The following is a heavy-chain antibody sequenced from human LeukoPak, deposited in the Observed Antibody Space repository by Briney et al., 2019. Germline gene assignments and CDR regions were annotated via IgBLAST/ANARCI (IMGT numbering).Heavy chain of an antibody. J-gene: IGHJ4*02. CDR2: INPNSGGT. CDR3: ARDDYGGYVGSRAGY. Sequence: ASVKVSCKASGYTFTGYYMHWVRQAPGQELEWMGWINPNSGGTNYAQKFQGRVTMTRDTSISTAYMELSRLRSDDTAVYYCARDDYGGYVGSRAGYWGQGTLVTVSS. D-gene: IGHD4-17*01. CDR1: GYTFTGYY. V-gene: IGHV1-2*02.